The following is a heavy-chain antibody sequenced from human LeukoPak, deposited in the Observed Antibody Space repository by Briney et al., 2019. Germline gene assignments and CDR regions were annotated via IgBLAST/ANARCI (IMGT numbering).Heavy chain of an antibody. CDR2: INPNSGGT. J-gene: IGHJ4*02. D-gene: IGHD1-14*01. CDR3: ARANQEYLGITYYHFDY. Sequence: GASVKVSCKASGYTFTSYYMHWVRQAPGQGLEWMGWINPNSGGTNYAQKFQGRVTMTRDTSISTAYMELSRLRSDDTAVYYCARANQEYLGITYYHFDYWGQGTLVTVSS. CDR1: GYTFTSYY. V-gene: IGHV1-2*02.